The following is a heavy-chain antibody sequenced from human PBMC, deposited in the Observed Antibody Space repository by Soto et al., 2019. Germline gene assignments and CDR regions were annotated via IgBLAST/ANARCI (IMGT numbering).Heavy chain of an antibody. CDR2: INHSGST. D-gene: IGHD3-9*01. CDR1: GGFFSGYY. J-gene: IGHJ6*01. Sequence: PSEALSLRWGGYGGFFSGYYWSVSRQPPGKGLEWIGEINHSGSTNYNPSLKSRVTISVDTSKNQFSLKLSSVTAADTAVYYCARGNYDILTGYYKWYDDHRYLLAVRAQRTTVLVSS. V-gene: IGHV4-34*01. CDR3: ARGNYDILTGYYKWYDDHRYLLAV.